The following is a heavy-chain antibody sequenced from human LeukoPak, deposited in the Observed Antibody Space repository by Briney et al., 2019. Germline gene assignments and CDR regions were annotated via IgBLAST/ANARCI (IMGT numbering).Heavy chain of an antibody. D-gene: IGHD3-10*01. CDR3: ARDSTYYYDSGSSGPHYFDN. CDR1: GFTFSNYA. Sequence: PGGFLRLSCAASGFTFSNYAMHWVRQAPGKGLEWVSLISSGGTYEYYADSVKGRFTVSRDNSKNTLYLQLNSLRAEDTAVYYCARDSTYYYDSGSSGPHYFDNWGQGTLVTVSS. J-gene: IGHJ4*02. V-gene: IGHV3-30*01. CDR2: ISSGGTYE.